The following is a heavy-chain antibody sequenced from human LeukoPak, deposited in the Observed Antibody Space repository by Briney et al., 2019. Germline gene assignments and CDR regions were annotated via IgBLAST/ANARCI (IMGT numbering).Heavy chain of an antibody. D-gene: IGHD2-2*01. J-gene: IGHJ3*02. V-gene: IGHV1-46*01. CDR3: ARPRGIVVVPAAQKRDAFDI. CDR1: GYTFTSYY. CDR2: INPSGGST. Sequence: ASVKVSCKASGYTFTSYYMHWVRQAPGQGLEWMGIINPSGGSTSYAQKFQGRVTMTRDTSTSTAYMELSSLRSEDTAVYYCARPRGIVVVPAAQKRDAFDIWGQGTMVTVSS.